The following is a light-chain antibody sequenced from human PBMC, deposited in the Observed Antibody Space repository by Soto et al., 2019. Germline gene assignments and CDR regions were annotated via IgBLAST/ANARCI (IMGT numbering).Light chain of an antibody. CDR3: QVWDGSSDQQV. J-gene: IGLJ3*02. Sequence: SYELTQPTSVSVAPGETARIACGGNNIGSESVHWYQQKPGQAPVLIIYYDSARPSGIPERFSGSNSGNTATLIISRVEAGDEADYYCQVWDGSSDQQVFGGGTKVTVL. V-gene: IGLV3-21*04. CDR2: YDS. CDR1: NIGSES.